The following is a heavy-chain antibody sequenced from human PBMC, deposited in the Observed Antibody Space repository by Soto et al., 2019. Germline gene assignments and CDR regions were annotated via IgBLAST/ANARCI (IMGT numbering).Heavy chain of an antibody. D-gene: IGHD6-6*01. V-gene: IGHV3-23*01. CDR2: ISGSGGST. CDR1: GFTFSSYA. J-gene: IGHJ6*02. Sequence: GGSLRLSCAAYGFTFSSYAMSWVRQAPGKGLEWVSAISGSGGSTYYADSVKGRFTISRDNSKNTLYLQMNSLRAEDTAVYYCANGEYSSSPISYYYYGMDVWGQGTTVTVSS. CDR3: ANGEYSSSPISYYYYGMDV.